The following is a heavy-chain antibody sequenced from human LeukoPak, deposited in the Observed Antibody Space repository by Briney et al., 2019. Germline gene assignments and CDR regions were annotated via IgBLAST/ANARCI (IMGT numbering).Heavy chain of an antibody. J-gene: IGHJ4*02. CDR2: ISGSGSAT. CDR3: AKTEAPAAIRAGSDY. Sequence: PGGSLRLSCAASGFTFSNYGMSWVRQAPGKGLEWVSTISGSGSATYNAGSAKGRFTTSRDNSNNTLYLQMNSLRAEDTAVYYCAKTEAPAAIRAGSDYWGQGTLVTVSS. D-gene: IGHD2-2*02. V-gene: IGHV3-23*01. CDR1: GFTFSNYG.